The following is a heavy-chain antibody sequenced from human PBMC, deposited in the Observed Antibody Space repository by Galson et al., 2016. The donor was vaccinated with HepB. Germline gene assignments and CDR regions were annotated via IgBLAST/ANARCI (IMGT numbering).Heavy chain of an antibody. D-gene: IGHD3-10*01. Sequence: CAISGDSVYNNGAAWVWIRQSPSRGLEWLGRTSYRSTWENHYAGSVKNRITISPDTSRNQFSLHLNSVTPEDTAVYYCARAVMLGRGMDVWGQGTTVTVSS. V-gene: IGHV6-1*01. CDR3: ARAVMLGRGMDV. CDR1: GDSVYNNGAA. J-gene: IGHJ6*02. CDR2: TSYRSTWEN.